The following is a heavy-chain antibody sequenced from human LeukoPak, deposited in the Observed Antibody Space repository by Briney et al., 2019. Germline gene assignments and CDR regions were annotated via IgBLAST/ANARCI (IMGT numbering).Heavy chain of an antibody. J-gene: IGHJ5*02. CDR1: GGSISSSSYY. D-gene: IGHD6-19*01. Sequence: PSGTLSLTCAVSGGSISSSSYYWGWIRQPPGKGLEWIGSIYYSGNTYYNPSLKSRVTISVDTSKNQFSLKLSSVTAADTAVYYCARARAVATFDHWGQGTLVTVSS. CDR3: ARARAVATFDH. V-gene: IGHV4-39*07. CDR2: IYYSGNT.